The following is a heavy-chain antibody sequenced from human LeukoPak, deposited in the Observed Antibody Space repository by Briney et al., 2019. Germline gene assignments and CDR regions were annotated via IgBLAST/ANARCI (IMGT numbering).Heavy chain of an antibody. V-gene: IGHV3-53*01. CDR2: IYSGGTT. CDR1: GFTVSSNY. Sequence: GGSLRLSCAASGFTVSSNYMSWVRQAPGKGLEWVSVIYSGGTTNYADSVKGRFTISRDNSKNTLFLQMNSLRAEDTAVYYCASHYSSSWRYYFDYWGQGTLVTVSS. D-gene: IGHD6-13*01. CDR3: ASHYSSSWRYYFDY. J-gene: IGHJ4*02.